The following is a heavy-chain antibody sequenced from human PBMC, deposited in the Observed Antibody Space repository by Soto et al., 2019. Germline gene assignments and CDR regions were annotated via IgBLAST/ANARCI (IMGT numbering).Heavy chain of an antibody. V-gene: IGHV3-30-3*01. CDR3: ASVNLRFSYGIDV. CDR2: ISYDGSNK. Sequence: SGGSLRLSCAASGFTFSSYAMHWVRQAPGKGLEWVAVISYDGSNKYYADSVKGRFTISRDNSKNTLYLQMNSLRAEDTAVYFCASVNLRFSYGIDVWGQGTTVTVSS. D-gene: IGHD3-3*01. CDR1: GFTFSSYA. J-gene: IGHJ6*02.